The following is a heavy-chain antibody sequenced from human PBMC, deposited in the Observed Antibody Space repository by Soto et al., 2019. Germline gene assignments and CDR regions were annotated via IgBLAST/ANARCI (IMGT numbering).Heavy chain of an antibody. CDR2: FYYSGST. V-gene: IGHV4-31*02. J-gene: IGHJ5*02. CDR1: GVSIINRGYY. Sequence: SQTLRLTWTVAGVSIINRGYYWNWNRPHPGKGRERIGYFYYSGSTYYNPSLKSRGTISVNTAKNQFSLRLSSVTAAATAVYYCARSLFPWGQGTLVTVSS. CDR3: ARSLFP.